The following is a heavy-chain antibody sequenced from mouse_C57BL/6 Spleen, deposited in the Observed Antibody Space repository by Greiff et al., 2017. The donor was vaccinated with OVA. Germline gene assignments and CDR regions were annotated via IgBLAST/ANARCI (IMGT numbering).Heavy chain of an antibody. D-gene: IGHD3-2*02. CDR3: ARETAQATAY. J-gene: IGHJ3*01. CDR2: IYPRSGNT. Sequence: VKLQESGAELARPGASVKLSCKASGYTFTSYGISWVKQRTGQGLEWIGEIYPRSGNTYYNEKFKGKATLTADKSSSTAYMELRSLTSEDSAVYFCARETAQATAYWGQGTLVTVSA. CDR1: GYTFTSYG. V-gene: IGHV1-81*01.